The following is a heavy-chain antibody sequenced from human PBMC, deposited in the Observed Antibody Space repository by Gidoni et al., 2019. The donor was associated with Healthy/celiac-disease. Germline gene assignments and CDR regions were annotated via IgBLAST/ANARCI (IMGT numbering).Heavy chain of an antibody. CDR3: AMRGEYCSSTSCYGRAYFDY. CDR2: IVPIRGIA. CDR1: GGTFSSYT. D-gene: IGHD2-2*01. J-gene: IGHJ4*02. Sequence: QVQLVQSGAEVKTPGSSVKVSCKASGGTFSSYTISWVRQAPGQGLEWMGRIVPIRGIANYAQKFQGRVTITADKSTSTAYMELSSLRSEDTAVYYCAMRGEYCSSTSCYGRAYFDYWGQGTLVTVSS. V-gene: IGHV1-69*02.